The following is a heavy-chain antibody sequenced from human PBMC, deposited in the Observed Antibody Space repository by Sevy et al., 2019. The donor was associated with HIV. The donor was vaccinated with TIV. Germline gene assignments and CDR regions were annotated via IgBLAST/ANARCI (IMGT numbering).Heavy chain of an antibody. Sequence: GSLRLSCAASGFTFSSYAMHWVRQAPGKGLEWVAVISYDGSNKYYANSVKGRFTISRDNSKNTLYLQMNSLRAEDTAVYYCARGGAVAGTGEFDYWGQGTLVTVSS. D-gene: IGHD6-19*01. CDR1: GFTFSSYA. CDR3: ARGGAVAGTGEFDY. CDR2: ISYDGSNK. J-gene: IGHJ4*02. V-gene: IGHV3-30-3*01.